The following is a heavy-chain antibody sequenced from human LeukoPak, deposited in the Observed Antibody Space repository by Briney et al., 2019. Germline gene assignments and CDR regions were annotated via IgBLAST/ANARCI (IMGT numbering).Heavy chain of an antibody. V-gene: IGHV7-4-1*02. CDR3: ARTRYGSGSYVFDY. CDR2: INTNTGNP. J-gene: IGHJ4*02. D-gene: IGHD3-10*01. CDR1: GYTFTSYA. Sequence: ASVKVSCKASGYTFTSYAMNWVRQAPGQGLEWMGWINTNTGNPTYAQGFTGRFVFSLDTSVSTAYLQISSIKAEDTAVYYCARTRYGSGSYVFDYWGQGTLVTVSS.